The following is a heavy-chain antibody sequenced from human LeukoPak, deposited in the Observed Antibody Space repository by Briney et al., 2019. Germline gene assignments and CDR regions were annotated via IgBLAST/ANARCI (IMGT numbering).Heavy chain of an antibody. J-gene: IGHJ6*04. CDR1: GFTFDDYA. CDR3: AELGITMIGGV. Sequence: PGRSLRLSCAASGFTFDDYAMHWVRQAPGKGLEWVSGISWNSGIIYYADSVKGRFTISRDNAKNSLYLQMNSLRAEDTAVYYCAELGITMIGGVWGKGTTVTISS. V-gene: IGHV3-9*01. D-gene: IGHD3-10*02. CDR2: ISWNSGII.